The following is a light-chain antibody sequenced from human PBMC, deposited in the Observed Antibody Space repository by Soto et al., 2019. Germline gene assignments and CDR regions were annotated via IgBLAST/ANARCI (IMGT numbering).Light chain of an antibody. CDR3: LQFTAWPLT. J-gene: IGKJ4*01. CDR1: QTVYNN. CDR2: FAS. Sequence: IVMTQSPATLSVSPGEKATLSCRASQTVYNNLAWYQQKPGQAPRLLVYFASTRATGVPARFSGSGSGTEFSITISSLQSEDFALYYCLQFTAWPLTFGGGTKVETK. V-gene: IGKV3-15*01.